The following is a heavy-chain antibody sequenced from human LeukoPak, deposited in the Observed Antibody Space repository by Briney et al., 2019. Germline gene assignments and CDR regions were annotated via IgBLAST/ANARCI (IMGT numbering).Heavy chain of an antibody. CDR1: GGTFSSYA. CDR3: ARAGYCSGGSCYSGFDY. CDR2: IIPIFGTA. V-gene: IGHV1-69*05. J-gene: IGHJ4*02. Sequence: ASVKVSCKASGGTFSSYAISWVRQAPGQGLEWMGGIIPIFGTANYAQKFQGRVTITTDESTSTAYMELSSLRSEDTAVYYCARAGYCSGGSCYSGFDYWGQGTLVTVSS. D-gene: IGHD2-15*01.